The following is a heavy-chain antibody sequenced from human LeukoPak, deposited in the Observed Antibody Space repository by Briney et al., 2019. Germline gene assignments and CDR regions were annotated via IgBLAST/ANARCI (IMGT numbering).Heavy chain of an antibody. Sequence: SVKVSCKASGGTFSSYAISWVRQAPGQGLEWMGRIIPIFGTANYAQKFQGRVTITTDESTSTAYMELSSLRSEDTAVYYCARGQTFDYYDTSGYYYWGQGTLVTVSS. D-gene: IGHD3-22*01. CDR2: IIPIFGTA. J-gene: IGHJ4*02. V-gene: IGHV1-69*05. CDR3: ARGQTFDYYDTSGYYY. CDR1: GGTFSSYA.